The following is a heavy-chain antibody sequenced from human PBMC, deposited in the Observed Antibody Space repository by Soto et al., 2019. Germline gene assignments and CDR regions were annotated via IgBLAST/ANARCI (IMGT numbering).Heavy chain of an antibody. CDR3: ASEWTSPSCVSNRCPRGGWFDP. J-gene: IGHJ5*02. V-gene: IGHV1-18*04. Sequence: QIQLVQSGPEVREPGASVKVSCKASGNTLTDHTISWVRQAPGHGLDWLGWIAPSNENISYGAKVQGKVPMTTATSSSVYMELTRLTSDDTAVYYCASEWTSPSCVSNRCPRGGWFDPWGQGTLLIVSS. CDR1: GNTLTDHT. D-gene: IGHD2-15*01. CDR2: IAPSNENI.